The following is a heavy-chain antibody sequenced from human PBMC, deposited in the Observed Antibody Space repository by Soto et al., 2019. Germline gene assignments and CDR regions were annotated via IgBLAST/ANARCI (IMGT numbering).Heavy chain of an antibody. V-gene: IGHV3-30*18. CDR2: ISSDGSKK. CDR1: GFSFSSFA. Sequence: GGSLRLSCAASGFSFSSFAMHWVRQVPGKGLDWVAVISSDGSKKYCVDSVKGRFTISRDNSKNTLDLQMNSLRAEDTAVYYCAKDISTYSGSYTYHFVPWGHGNPFTVSS. CDR3: AKDISTYSGSYTYHFVP. J-gene: IGHJ5*02. D-gene: IGHD1-26*01.